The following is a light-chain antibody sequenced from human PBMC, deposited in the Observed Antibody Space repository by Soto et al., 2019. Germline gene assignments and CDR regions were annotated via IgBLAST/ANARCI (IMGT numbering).Light chain of an antibody. V-gene: IGKV3-15*01. CDR3: QQYNNWPLT. Sequence: EIVMTQSPATLSVSPGERATLSCRASQSVNRNVAWYQQKPGQTSRLLIYDASSRATGIPARFSGSGSGTDFTLTISSLQSEDFAVYYCQQYNNWPLTFGGGTNVEIK. J-gene: IGKJ4*01. CDR2: DAS. CDR1: QSVNRN.